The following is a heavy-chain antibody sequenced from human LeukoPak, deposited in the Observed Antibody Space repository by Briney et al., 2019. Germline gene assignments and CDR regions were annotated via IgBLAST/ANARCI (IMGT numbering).Heavy chain of an antibody. D-gene: IGHD5-24*01. V-gene: IGHV1-69*05. CDR2: IIPIFGTA. CDR1: GGTFSSYA. CDR3: ARVGHRDEDYFDY. J-gene: IGHJ4*02. Sequence: GASVKVSCKASGGTFSSYAISWVRQAPGQGLEWMGGIIPIFGTANYAQKFQGRVSMTTDTSTSTVYMELRSLRSDDTAVYYCARVGHRDEDYFDYWGQGTLVTVSS.